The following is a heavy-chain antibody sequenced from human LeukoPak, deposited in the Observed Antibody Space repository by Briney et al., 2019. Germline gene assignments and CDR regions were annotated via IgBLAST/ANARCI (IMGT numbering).Heavy chain of an antibody. CDR3: ARDRSSGYYGDAFDI. CDR1: GGSISSYY. Sequence: SETLSLTCTVSGGSISSYYWSWIRQPPGKGLEWIGYIYYSGSTNYNPSLKSRVTISVDTSKNQFSLKLSSVTAADTAVYYCARDRSSGYYGDAFDIWGQGTMVTVSS. D-gene: IGHD3-22*01. J-gene: IGHJ3*02. CDR2: IYYSGST. V-gene: IGHV4-59*01.